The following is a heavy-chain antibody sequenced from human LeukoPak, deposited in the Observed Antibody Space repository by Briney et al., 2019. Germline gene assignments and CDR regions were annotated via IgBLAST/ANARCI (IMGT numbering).Heavy chain of an antibody. Sequence: GESLKISCKGSGYSFTSYWIGWVRQMPGKGLEWMGIIYPGDSDTRYSPSFQGQVTISADKSISTAYLQWSSLKASDTAMYYCARLEEATIIPYYYYYMDVWGKGTTVTVSS. CDR1: GYSFTSYW. J-gene: IGHJ6*03. CDR2: IYPGDSDT. D-gene: IGHD5-12*01. V-gene: IGHV5-51*03. CDR3: ARLEEATIIPYYYYYMDV.